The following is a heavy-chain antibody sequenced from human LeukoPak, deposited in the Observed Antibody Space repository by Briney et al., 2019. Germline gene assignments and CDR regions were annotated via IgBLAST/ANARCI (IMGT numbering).Heavy chain of an antibody. CDR3: ARVRGYYDSSGYYSEPFCPYYFDY. CDR2: IYYSGST. Sequence: SQTLSLTCTVSGGSISSGGYYWSWIRQHPGKGLEWLGYIYYSGSTYYNPSLKSRVTISVDTSKNQFSLKLSSVTAADTAVYYCARVRGYYDSSGYYSEPFCPYYFDYWGQGTLVTVSS. CDR1: GGSISSGGYY. D-gene: IGHD3-22*01. V-gene: IGHV4-31*03. J-gene: IGHJ4*02.